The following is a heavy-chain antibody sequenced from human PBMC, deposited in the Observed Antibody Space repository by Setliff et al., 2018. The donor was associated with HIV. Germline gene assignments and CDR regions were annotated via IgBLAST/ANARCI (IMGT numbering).Heavy chain of an antibody. CDR1: GGSISSGSYY. Sequence: PSETLSLTCTVSGGSISSGSYYWSWIRQPAGKGLEWIGHIYTSGSTNYNPSLKSRVTISVDTSKNQFSLKLSSVTAADTAVYYRARVGYGDYGDAFDIWGQGTMVTVSS. CDR3: ARVGYGDYGDAFDI. V-gene: IGHV4-61*09. J-gene: IGHJ3*02. D-gene: IGHD4-17*01. CDR2: IYTSGST.